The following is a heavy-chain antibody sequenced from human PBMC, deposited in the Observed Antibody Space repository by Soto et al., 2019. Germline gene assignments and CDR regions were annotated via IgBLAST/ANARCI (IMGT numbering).Heavy chain of an antibody. V-gene: IGHV3-23*01. Sequence: GGSLRLSCAASGFTFSIDAMSWVRQAPGKGLEWVSVISGSGGSTYYADSVKGRFTISRDNSKNTLYVQMNSLRAEDTAVYYCAKGMGSRRSSGFDYCGQGTLVTVSS. J-gene: IGHJ4*02. D-gene: IGHD3-10*01. CDR2: ISGSGGST. CDR3: AKGMGSRRSSGFDY. CDR1: GFTFSIDA.